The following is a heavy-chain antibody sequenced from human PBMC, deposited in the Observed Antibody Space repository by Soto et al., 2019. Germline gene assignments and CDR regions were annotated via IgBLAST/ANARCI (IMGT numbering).Heavy chain of an antibody. CDR2: INAGNGNT. CDR3: ASNHYYYYGMDV. V-gene: IGHV1-3*01. Sequence: GASVKVSCKASGYTFTSYAMHWVRQAPGQRLEWMGWINAGNGNTKYSRKFQGRVTITRDTSASTAYLELSSLRSEDTAVYYCASNHYYYYGMDVWGQGTTVTVSS. J-gene: IGHJ6*02. CDR1: GYTFTSYA.